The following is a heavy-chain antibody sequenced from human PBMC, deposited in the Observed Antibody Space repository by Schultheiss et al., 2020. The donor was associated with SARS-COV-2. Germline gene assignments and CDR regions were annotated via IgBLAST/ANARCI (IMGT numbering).Heavy chain of an antibody. CDR2: IYHSGST. CDR3: ARAPYDFWSGYYPFDY. Sequence: SETLFLTCAVSGYSISSGYYWGWIRQPPGKGLEWIGSIYHSGSTYYNPSLKSRVTISVDTSKNQFSLKLSSVTAADTAVYYCARAPYDFWSGYYPFDYWGQGTLVTVSS. D-gene: IGHD3-3*01. V-gene: IGHV4-38-2*01. J-gene: IGHJ4*02. CDR1: GYSISSGYY.